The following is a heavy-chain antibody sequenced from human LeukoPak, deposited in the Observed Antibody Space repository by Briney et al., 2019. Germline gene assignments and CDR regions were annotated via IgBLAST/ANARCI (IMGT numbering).Heavy chain of an antibody. Sequence: GGSLRLSCAASGFTFRSFGMHWVRQTPGKGLEWVAFINYDGSKQYYADSVKGRFSISRDSAKNTLYLQMNSLRGEDTAVYYCARGCPKSYGDYVDYWGQGTLVTVSS. CDR1: GFTFRSFG. J-gene: IGHJ4*02. D-gene: IGHD4-17*01. V-gene: IGHV3-30*02. CDR2: INYDGSKQ. CDR3: ARGCPKSYGDYVDY.